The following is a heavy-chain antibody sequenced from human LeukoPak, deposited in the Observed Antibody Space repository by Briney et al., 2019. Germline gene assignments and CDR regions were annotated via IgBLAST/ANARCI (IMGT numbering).Heavy chain of an antibody. CDR2: IFHTGHT. J-gene: IGHJ4*02. Sequence: KPSETLSLTCAVSGGSISSGDFPWSWIRQPPGKGLEWIGYIFHTGHTSYNPSLKSRVTISVDMSKNHLSLRLTSVTAADTAVYYCARGFYGAGSHFDYWGQGTLVTVSS. CDR3: ARGFYGAGSHFDY. V-gene: IGHV4-30-2*01. D-gene: IGHD3-10*01. CDR1: GGSISSGDFP.